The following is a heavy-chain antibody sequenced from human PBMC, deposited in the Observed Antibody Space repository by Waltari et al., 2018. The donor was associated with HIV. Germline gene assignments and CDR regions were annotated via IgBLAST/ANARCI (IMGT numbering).Heavy chain of an antibody. D-gene: IGHD2-15*01. CDR3: ARAQENSGGLAFQL. CDR2: MFHSGST. J-gene: IGHJ1*01. Sequence: QVQLQESGPGLVRPSETLSLNCTFPGYAIRSGFYWAWLRRPRGKGLEWIGSMFHSGSTYYNPSLKSRVTMSRDVTKNRISLNLKSVTATDTALYYCARAQENSGGLAFQLWGLGTLVTVSS. CDR1: GYAIRSGFY. V-gene: IGHV4-38-2*02.